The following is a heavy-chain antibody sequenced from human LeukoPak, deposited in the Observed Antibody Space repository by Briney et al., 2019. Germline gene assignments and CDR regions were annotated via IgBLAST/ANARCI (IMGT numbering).Heavy chain of an antibody. Sequence: SVNLSCKVSGYSFSSYVMNWVCRSPGERVGWMGWISAGNGNTKYLGNFQGKVTFTRDTSASTVYMELSSLRSEDTAFYYCARNAEKSQMLVAMCVWGKGTTVTVSS. CDR2: ISAGNGNT. V-gene: IGHV1-3*01. D-gene: IGHD2-2*01. J-gene: IGHJ6*03. CDR1: GYSFSSYV. CDR3: ARNAEKSQMLVAMCV.